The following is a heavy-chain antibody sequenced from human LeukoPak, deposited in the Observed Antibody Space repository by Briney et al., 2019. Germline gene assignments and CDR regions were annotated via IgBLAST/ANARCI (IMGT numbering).Heavy chain of an antibody. CDR3: ARERWLLD. D-gene: IGHD5-12*01. V-gene: IGHV3-48*04. CDR1: GFTFSSYA. J-gene: IGHJ4*02. CDR2: ISSSSSTI. Sequence: GGSLRLSCAASGFTFSSYAMNWVRQAPGKGLEWVSYISSSSSTIYYADSVKGRFTISRDNAKNSLYLQMNSLRAEDTAVYYCARERWLLDWGQGTLVTVSS.